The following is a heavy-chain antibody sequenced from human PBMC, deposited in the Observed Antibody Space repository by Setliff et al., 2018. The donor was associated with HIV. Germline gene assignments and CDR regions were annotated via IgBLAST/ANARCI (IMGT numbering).Heavy chain of an antibody. CDR2: IYTGGST. V-gene: IGHV4-4*09. J-gene: IGHJ4*02. D-gene: IGHD1-7*01. Sequence: SETLSLTCSVSGDSISGYYWTWIRQPPGKGLEWIGYIYTGGSTNYNPSLKSRVTISADTSKNQFSLKLNSVTAADTAVYYCARKGDWNYPYDYWGQGTLVTSPQ. CDR1: GDSISGYY. CDR3: ARKGDWNYPYDY.